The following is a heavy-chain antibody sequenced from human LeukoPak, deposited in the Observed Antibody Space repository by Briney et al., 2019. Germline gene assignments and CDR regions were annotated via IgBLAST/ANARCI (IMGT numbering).Heavy chain of an antibody. CDR1: GYSISSGYY. J-gene: IGHJ4*02. CDR3: ARSFGI. Sequence: PSETLSLTCTVSGYSISSGYYWGWIRQPPGKGLEWIGSIYHSGSTYYNPSLKSRVTISVDKSKNQFSLKLSSVTAADTAVYYCARSFGIWGQGTLVTVSS. V-gene: IGHV4-38-2*02. D-gene: IGHD2/OR15-2a*01. CDR2: IYHSGST.